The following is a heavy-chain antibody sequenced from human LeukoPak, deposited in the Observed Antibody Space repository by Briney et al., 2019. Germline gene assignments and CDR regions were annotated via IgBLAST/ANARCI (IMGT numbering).Heavy chain of an antibody. CDR3: SRDFVGAEDY. D-gene: IGHD3-16*01. CDR2: INPAGSVT. CDR1: GFTISSYW. V-gene: IGHV3-74*01. Sequence: PGGSLRLSCSASGFTISSYWMHWVRQAPGKGLVWVSRINPAGSVTNHADSVRGRSTISRDTATNTLYLEMNSLRAEDPAVYYCSRDFVGAEDYWGQGTLVTVSS. J-gene: IGHJ4*02.